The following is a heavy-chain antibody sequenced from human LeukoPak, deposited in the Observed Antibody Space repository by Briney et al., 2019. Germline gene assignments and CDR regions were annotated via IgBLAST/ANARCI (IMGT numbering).Heavy chain of an antibody. D-gene: IGHD1-26*01. Sequence: KPSETLSLTCTVSGGSISSGSYYWGWIRQPPGKGLEWIGCMFYSGSTYYNPSLKSRVTISVDTSKNQFSLNLSSVTAADTAVYYCASHTYSGSYFDYWGQGTLVTVSS. CDR3: ASHTYSGSYFDY. CDR1: GGSISSGSYY. V-gene: IGHV4-39*01. CDR2: MFYSGST. J-gene: IGHJ4*02.